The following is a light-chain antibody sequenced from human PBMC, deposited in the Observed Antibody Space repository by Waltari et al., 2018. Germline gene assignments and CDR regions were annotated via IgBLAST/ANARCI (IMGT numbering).Light chain of an antibody. V-gene: IGLV1-36*01. CDR1: SSNLANNP. CDR3: ATWDDSLNAYV. J-gene: IGLJ1*01. CDR2: YND. Sequence: QSVLTQPPSVSGAPRQRVTISCSGSSSNLANNPVNWYHPLPGNAPNLLIYYNDLLPSGVSDRFSGSKSGTSASLAISGLQSEDEADYYCATWDDSLNAYVFGTGTKVTVL.